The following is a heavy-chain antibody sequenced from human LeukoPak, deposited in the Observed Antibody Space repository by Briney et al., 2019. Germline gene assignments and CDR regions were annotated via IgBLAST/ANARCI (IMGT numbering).Heavy chain of an antibody. CDR1: GGSISSYY. J-gene: IGHJ4*02. Sequence: PSETLSLTCTVPGGSISSYYWSWLRQPPGKGLEWIGYIYYSGSTNYNPSLKSRVTISVDTSKNQFSLKLSSVTAADTAVYYCARESQEMATIGWGQGTLVTVSS. V-gene: IGHV4-59*01. CDR3: ARESQEMATIG. CDR2: IYYSGST. D-gene: IGHD5-24*01.